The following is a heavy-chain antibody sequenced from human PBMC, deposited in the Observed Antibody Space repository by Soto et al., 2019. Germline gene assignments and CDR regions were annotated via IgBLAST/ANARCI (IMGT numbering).Heavy chain of an antibody. J-gene: IGHJ5*02. CDR2: ISGSGGST. Sequence: EVQLLESGGGLVQPGGSLRLSCAASGFTFSSYAMSWVRQAPGKGLEWVSAISGSGGSTYYADSVKGRFTISRDNSKNTLYLQMNSLRAEDTAVYYCAKSWKHSSGWYGNWFDPWGQGTLVTGSS. CDR1: GFTFSSYA. CDR3: AKSWKHSSGWYGNWFDP. D-gene: IGHD6-19*01. V-gene: IGHV3-23*01.